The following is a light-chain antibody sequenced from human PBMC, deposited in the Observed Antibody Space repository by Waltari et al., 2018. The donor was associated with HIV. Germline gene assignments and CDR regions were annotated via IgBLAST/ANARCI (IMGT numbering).Light chain of an antibody. Sequence: EIVMTQSPATLSVSPGERATLSCRASQSVSSNLAWYQQKPGQAPRLLIYGASTRATGIPARFSGSGSGTEFTLTISSLQSEDFAVYYCQHYNNWPLLTFGGVTKVEIK. J-gene: IGKJ4*01. CDR3: QHYNNWPLLT. CDR2: GAS. CDR1: QSVSSN. V-gene: IGKV3-15*01.